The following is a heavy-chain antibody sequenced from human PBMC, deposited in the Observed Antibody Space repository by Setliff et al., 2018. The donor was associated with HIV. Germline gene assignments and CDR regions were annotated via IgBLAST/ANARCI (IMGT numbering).Heavy chain of an antibody. V-gene: IGHV3-11*01. CDR3: AKELAASGLGYFDS. D-gene: IGHD3-22*01. J-gene: IGHJ4*02. Sequence: PGGSLRLSCAASGFRFSDHFASWFRQAPGKGLEWISDISSSGDTSNYADSVKGRSTISRDNSKNTVYLQMNSLRAEDTAEYYCAKELAASGLGYFDSWGRGILVTVSS. CDR1: GFRFSDHF. CDR2: ISSSGDTS.